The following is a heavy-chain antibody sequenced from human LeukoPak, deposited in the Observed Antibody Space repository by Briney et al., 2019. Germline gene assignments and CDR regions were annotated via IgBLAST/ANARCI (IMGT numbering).Heavy chain of an antibody. CDR3: ARRPGSSGYYYVHYFDY. CDR2: IYYSGST. CDR1: GGSISSSSYY. Sequence: SETLSLTCTVSGGSISSSSYYWGWIRQPPGKGLEWIGSIYYSGSTYYNPSLKSRVTISVDTSKNQFSLKLSSVTAADTAVYYCARRPGSSGYYYVHYFDYWGQGTLVTVSS. D-gene: IGHD3-22*01. V-gene: IGHV4-39*01. J-gene: IGHJ4*02.